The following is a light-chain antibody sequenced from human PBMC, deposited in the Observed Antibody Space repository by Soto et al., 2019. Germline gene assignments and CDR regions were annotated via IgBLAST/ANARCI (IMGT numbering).Light chain of an antibody. CDR1: QPVNNN. V-gene: IGKV3-15*01. CDR3: QQYEKWPPSIT. CDR2: GAS. Sequence: IVMTQSPATLSVSPGDRVTLSCRSSQPVNNNLAWYQHKPGQAPRLLIYGASTRATGISATFSGGGSGTEFTLTISSLQSEDFALYFCQQYEKWPPSITFGQGTRLEIK. J-gene: IGKJ5*01.